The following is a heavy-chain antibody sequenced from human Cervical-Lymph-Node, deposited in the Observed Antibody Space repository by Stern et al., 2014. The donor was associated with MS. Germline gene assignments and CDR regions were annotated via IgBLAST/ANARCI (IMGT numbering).Heavy chain of an antibody. CDR2: IDWDDDK. J-gene: IGHJ3*02. D-gene: IGHD6-6*01. V-gene: IGHV2-70*01. CDR3: ARFYSSSSFADAFDI. CDR1: GFSLTTTGMC. Sequence: QINLKESGPALVKPTQTLTLTCPFSGFSLTTTGMCGSWIRQPPGKALEWLAFIDWDDDKSYNTSLKTRLTISKDTSKNQVVLTMTNMDPVDTATYYCARFYSSSSFADAFDIWGQGTMVTVSS.